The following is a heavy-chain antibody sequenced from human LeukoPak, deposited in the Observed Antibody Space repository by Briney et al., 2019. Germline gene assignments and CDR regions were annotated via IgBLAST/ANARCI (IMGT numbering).Heavy chain of an antibody. CDR2: IIPIFGTA. Sequence: SVKVSCKASGGTFSSYAISWVRQAPGQGLEWMGGIIPIFGTANYAQKFQGRVTITADESTSTAYMELSSLRSEDTAVYYCARELDGDSYFDYWGQGTLVTVSS. V-gene: IGHV1-69*13. CDR1: GGTFSSYA. J-gene: IGHJ4*02. D-gene: IGHD4-17*01. CDR3: ARELDGDSYFDY.